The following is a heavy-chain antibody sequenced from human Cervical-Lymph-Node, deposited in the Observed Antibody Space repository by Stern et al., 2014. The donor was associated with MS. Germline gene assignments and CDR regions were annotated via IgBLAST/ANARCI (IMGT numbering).Heavy chain of an antibody. Sequence: VQLVESGAEVKKPGASVKVSCKASGYTFTGYYMHWARQAPGQGLEWMGRINPNSGGTNYAQKFQGRVTMTRDTSISTAYMELSRLRSDDTAVYYCARVFGYSYGLDYWGQGTLVTVSS. V-gene: IGHV1-2*06. CDR1: GYTFTGYY. CDR2: INPNSGGT. J-gene: IGHJ4*02. CDR3: ARVFGYSYGLDY. D-gene: IGHD5-18*01.